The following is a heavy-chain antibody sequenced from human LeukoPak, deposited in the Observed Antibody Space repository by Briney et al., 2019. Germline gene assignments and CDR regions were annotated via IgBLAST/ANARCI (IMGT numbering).Heavy chain of an antibody. V-gene: IGHV3-7*01. CDR3: ARLSGDQGGTLGY. J-gene: IGHJ4*02. D-gene: IGHD1-26*01. CDR2: IKKDGSEK. Sequence: GGSLRLSCAASGSTFSSYGMHWVRQAPGKGLEWVAKIKKDGSEKYYVDSVKGRFTISRDNAKNSLYLQMNSLRAEDTAVYYCARLSGDQGGTLGYWGQGTLVTVSS. CDR1: GSTFSSYG.